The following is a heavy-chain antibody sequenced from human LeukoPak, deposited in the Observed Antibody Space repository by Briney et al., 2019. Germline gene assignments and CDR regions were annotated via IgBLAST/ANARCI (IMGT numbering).Heavy chain of an antibody. CDR3: ARGDGYSYGELDY. CDR2: ITTSDGNT. CDR1: GFTFSSYT. V-gene: IGHV3-23*01. Sequence: GGSLRLSCAAPGFTFSSYTMSWVRQAPGKGLEWVSTITTSDGNTYYADSVKGRFTVSRDNSKNTLYLQMNSLRAEDTAVYYCARGDGYSYGELDYWGQGTLVTVSS. J-gene: IGHJ4*02. D-gene: IGHD5-18*01.